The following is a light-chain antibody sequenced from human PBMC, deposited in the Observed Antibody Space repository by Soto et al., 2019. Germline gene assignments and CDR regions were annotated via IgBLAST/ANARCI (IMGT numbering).Light chain of an antibody. Sequence: DIQMTQSPSTLSASVGDRVTITCRASQSIGSWMAWYQQKPGKAPKLLIYQASNLESGVPSRFSGSGSGTEFTLAISSLQPDEFATYYCQQYNNYWTFGQGTKVEIK. CDR2: QAS. CDR1: QSIGSW. J-gene: IGKJ1*01. V-gene: IGKV1-5*03. CDR3: QQYNNYWT.